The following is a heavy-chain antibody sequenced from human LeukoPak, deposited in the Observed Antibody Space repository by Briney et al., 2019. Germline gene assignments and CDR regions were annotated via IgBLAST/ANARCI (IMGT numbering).Heavy chain of an antibody. J-gene: IGHJ1*01. CDR2: IYYSGST. CDR1: GGSISSYY. D-gene: IGHD6-19*01. CDR3: ARGQTYAPWLVPRSPYFQH. V-gene: IGHV4-59*12. Sequence: KPSETLSLTCTVSGGSISSYYWSWIRQPPGKGLEWIGYIYYSGSTNYNPSLKSRVTTSVDTSKNQFSLKLSSVTAADTAVYYCARGQTYAPWLVPRSPYFQHWGQGTLVTVSS.